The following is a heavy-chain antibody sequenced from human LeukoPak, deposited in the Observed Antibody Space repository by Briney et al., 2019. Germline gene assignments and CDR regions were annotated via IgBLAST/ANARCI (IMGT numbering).Heavy chain of an antibody. CDR2: MNPNMGNT. CDR1: GYTFTSYD. J-gene: IGHJ4*02. D-gene: IGHD3-3*01. V-gene: IGHV1-8*03. CDR3: ARGKGSITIFGVVITYPFDY. Sequence: GASVKVSCKASGYTFTSYDINWVRQATGQWLEWMGWMNPNMGNTGYAQKFQGRVTITRNTSISTAYMELRSLRSEDTAVYYCARGKGSITIFGVVITYPFDYWGQGTLVTVSS.